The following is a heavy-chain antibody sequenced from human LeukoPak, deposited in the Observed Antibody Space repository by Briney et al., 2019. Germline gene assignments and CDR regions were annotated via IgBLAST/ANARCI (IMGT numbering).Heavy chain of an antibody. CDR1: GGSFSGYY. V-gene: IGHV4-34*01. CDR3: ARGPGYCSSTSCYRLWFDP. CDR2: INHSGST. D-gene: IGHD2-2*01. J-gene: IGHJ5*02. Sequence: PSETLSLTCAVYGGSFSGYYWSWIRQPPGKGLEWIGEINHSGSTNYNPSLKSRVTISVDTSKNQFSLKLSSVTAADTAEYYCARGPGYCSSTSCYRLWFDPWGQGTLVTVSS.